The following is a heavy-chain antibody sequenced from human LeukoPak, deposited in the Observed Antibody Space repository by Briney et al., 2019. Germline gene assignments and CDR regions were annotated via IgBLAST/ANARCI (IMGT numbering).Heavy chain of an antibody. J-gene: IGHJ4*02. V-gene: IGHV4-31*03. CDR1: GGSIISGGNY. Sequence: SETLSLTCTVSGGSIISGGNYWSWIRQHPGTGLEWIGNIYYSGSTHYNPSLKSRITISVDTSKNQFSLKLSSVTAADTAVYYCARDRQWELHFRFLEFEYWGQGTLVTVS. CDR3: ARDRQWELHFRFLEFEY. CDR2: IYYSGST. D-gene: IGHD1-26*01.